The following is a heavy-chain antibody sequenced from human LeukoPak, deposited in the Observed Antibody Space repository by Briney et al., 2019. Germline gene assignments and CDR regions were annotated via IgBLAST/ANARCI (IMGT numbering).Heavy chain of an antibody. V-gene: IGHV4-59*01. Sequence: SETLSLTCTVSGVSISNFYWSWIRQPPGKGLEWIGYISYSGSTNYNPSLKSRVTISVDTSKNQFSLKLNSVTGADTAVYYCARAGGWRTAALDLDYWGQGTLVTVSS. CDR1: GVSISNFY. CDR3: ARAGGWRTAALDLDY. D-gene: IGHD6-13*01. J-gene: IGHJ4*02. CDR2: ISYSGST.